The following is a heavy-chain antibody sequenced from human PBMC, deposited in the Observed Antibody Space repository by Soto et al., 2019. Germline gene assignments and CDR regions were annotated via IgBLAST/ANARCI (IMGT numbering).Heavy chain of an antibody. CDR3: ARSSHKESWFDP. D-gene: IGHD6-13*01. CDR2: IHGSGSA. J-gene: IGHJ5*02. Sequence: QVQLQESGPGLVKPSETLSLTCTVSNGSISNFYWNWIRQSAGKGLEWIGRIHGSGSATYNPSLRSRVTMSVDTSKNQFSLKVNSVNGADTAVYYCARSSHKESWFDPWGQGTLVTVSS. V-gene: IGHV4-4*07. CDR1: NGSISNFY.